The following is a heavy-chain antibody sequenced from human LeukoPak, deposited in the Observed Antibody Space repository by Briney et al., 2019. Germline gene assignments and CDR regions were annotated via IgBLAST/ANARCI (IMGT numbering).Heavy chain of an antibody. CDR1: GGSISSSSYY. J-gene: IGHJ2*01. CDR2: IYYSGST. Sequence: SETLSLTCTVSGGSISSSSYYWGWIRQPPGKGLEWIGSIYYSGSTYYNPSLKSRVTISVDTSKNQFSLKLSSVTAADTAVYYCAREQGLREQQLGRQQNYWYFDLWGRGTLVTVSS. CDR3: AREQGLREQQLGRQQNYWYFDL. D-gene: IGHD6-13*01. V-gene: IGHV4-39*07.